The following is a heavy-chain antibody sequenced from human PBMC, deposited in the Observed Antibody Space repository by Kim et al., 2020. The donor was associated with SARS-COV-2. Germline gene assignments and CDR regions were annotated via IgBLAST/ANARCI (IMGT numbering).Heavy chain of an antibody. J-gene: IGHJ6*02. CDR3: NAGSTMDA. D-gene: IGHD1-26*01. Sequence: GGSLRLSCEASGFSFSTSWMSWVRQAPGKGLEWVANIRQDGSEKYHADSVKGRFTISRDNTKNSLYLQMDSLRVEDTAVYFCNAGSTMDAWGQGTSVTVSS. CDR2: IRQDGSEK. V-gene: IGHV3-7*03. CDR1: GFSFSTSW.